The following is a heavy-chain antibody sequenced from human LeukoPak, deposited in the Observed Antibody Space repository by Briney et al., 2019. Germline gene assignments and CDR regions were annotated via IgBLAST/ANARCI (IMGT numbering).Heavy chain of an antibody. CDR1: GYTFTRHW. Sequence: GESLKISCRGSGYTFTRHWIGWVRQMPGRGLEWMGIIYPGDSDTRYSPSFQGQVTISADESISTAYLQWSSLKASDTAMYYCARHPRRDSSGGDAFDIWGQGTMVTVSS. J-gene: IGHJ3*02. CDR3: ARHPRRDSSGGDAFDI. V-gene: IGHV5-51*01. D-gene: IGHD3-22*01. CDR2: IYPGDSDT.